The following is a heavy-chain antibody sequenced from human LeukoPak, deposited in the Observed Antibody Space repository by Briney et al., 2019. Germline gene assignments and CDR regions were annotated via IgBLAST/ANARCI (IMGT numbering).Heavy chain of an antibody. D-gene: IGHD3-9*01. CDR2: ISGSGGST. J-gene: IGHJ4*02. CDR1: GFTFSSYA. CDR3: WLLSFDY. V-gene: IGHV3-23*01. Sequence: GGSLRLSCAASGFTFSSYAMSWVRQAPGKGLEWVSTISGSGGSTYYADSVKGRFTISRDNSKNTLYLQMNSLRAEDTAVYFDWLLSFDYWGQGTLVTVSS.